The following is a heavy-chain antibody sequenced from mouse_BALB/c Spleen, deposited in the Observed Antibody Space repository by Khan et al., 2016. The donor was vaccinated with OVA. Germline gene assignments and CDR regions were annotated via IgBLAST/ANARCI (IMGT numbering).Heavy chain of an antibody. J-gene: IGHJ2*01. CDR2: ISGDSNTI. Sequence: EVELVESGGGLVQPGGSRKLSCAAPGFTFNNYGMHWVRQAPEKGLEWVAYISGDSNTIYYVDSVKGRFTISRDNTKNTLFLQMTSLMSEDTAMYYCATSYFYGYYFDYWGPGTTLTVS. D-gene: IGHD1-1*01. CDR1: GFTFNNYG. CDR3: ATSYFYGYYFDY. V-gene: IGHV5-17*02.